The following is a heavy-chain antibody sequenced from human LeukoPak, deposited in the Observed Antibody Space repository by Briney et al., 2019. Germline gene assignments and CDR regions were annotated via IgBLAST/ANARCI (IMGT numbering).Heavy chain of an antibody. Sequence: VSVKVSCKASGYTFTSYYMHWVRQAPGQGLEWMGIINPSGGSTSYAQKFQGRVTMTRDTSTSTVYMELSSLRSEDTAVYYCARETSGSYHGSYFDYWGQGTLVTVSS. J-gene: IGHJ4*02. CDR1: GYTFTSYY. CDR2: INPSGGST. V-gene: IGHV1-46*01. CDR3: ARETSGSYHGSYFDY. D-gene: IGHD1-26*01.